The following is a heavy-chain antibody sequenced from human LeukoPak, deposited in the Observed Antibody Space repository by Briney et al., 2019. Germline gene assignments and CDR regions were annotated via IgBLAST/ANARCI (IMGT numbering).Heavy chain of an antibody. CDR1: GYTFTSYD. CDR3: ARGRGTGVDYYYYMDV. Sequence: ASVEVSCKASGYTFTSYDINWVRQAAGQGLEWMGWMNPNSGNTGYAQKFQGRVTITADDSTSTAYMELANLTSEDTAVYYCARGRGTGVDYYYYMDVWGKGTTVTVSS. V-gene: IGHV1-8*03. CDR2: MNPNSGNT. J-gene: IGHJ6*03. D-gene: IGHD7-27*01.